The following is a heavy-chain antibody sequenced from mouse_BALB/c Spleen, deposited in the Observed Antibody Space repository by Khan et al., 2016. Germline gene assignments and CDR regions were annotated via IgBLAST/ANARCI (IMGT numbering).Heavy chain of an antibody. J-gene: IGHJ3*01. CDR3: ARWSYYDGSSYVWFAY. CDR1: GYTFTDYW. CDR2: INPSTGYT. D-gene: IGHD1-1*01. Sequence: QVQLQQSGAEMAKPGASVKMSCKASGYTFTDYWMHWVKQRPGQGLEWIGYINPSTGYTEYNQKFKDKATLTADKSSSTAYMQLSSLTSEDSAVYYCARWSYYDGSSYVWFAYWGQGTLVTVSA. V-gene: IGHV1-7*01.